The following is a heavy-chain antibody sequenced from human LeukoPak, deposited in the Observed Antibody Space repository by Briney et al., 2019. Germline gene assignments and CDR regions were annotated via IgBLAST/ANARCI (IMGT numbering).Heavy chain of an antibody. J-gene: IGHJ4*02. Sequence: GGSLRLSCAASGFTFDDYAMRWVRQPPGKGLEWVSGISWNSGSIGYADSVKCRFTICRDNAKNSLYLQMNSLRAEDMALYYCAKANYDILCGYIDYWGQGTLVSVPS. CDR3: AKANYDILCGYIDY. CDR1: GFTFDDYA. V-gene: IGHV3-9*03. D-gene: IGHD3-9*01. CDR2: ISWNSGSI.